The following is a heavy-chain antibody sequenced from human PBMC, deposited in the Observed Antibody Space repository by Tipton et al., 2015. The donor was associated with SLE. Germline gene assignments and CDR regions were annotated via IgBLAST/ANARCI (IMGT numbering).Heavy chain of an antibody. CDR3: ARGSWGGPSYYYYYMDV. CDR2: IKQDGSEK. D-gene: IGHD3-16*01. V-gene: IGHV3-7*04. Sequence: SLRLSCAASGFIFSSSWMTWVRQAPGKGLEWVAYIKQDGSEKYYVDSVKGRFTISRDNAKNSLFLQMNSLRAEDTAVYYCARGSWGGPSYYYYYMDVWGKGTSVTVSS. J-gene: IGHJ6*03. CDR1: GFIFSSSW.